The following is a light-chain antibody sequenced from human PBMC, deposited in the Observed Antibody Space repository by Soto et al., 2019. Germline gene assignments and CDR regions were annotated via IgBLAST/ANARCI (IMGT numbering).Light chain of an antibody. CDR3: QKYDSSPRT. CDR1: QSVSNNY. J-gene: IGKJ1*01. Sequence: EIVLTQSPGTLSLSPGERATLSCRDSQSVSNNYLAWYQQKPGQAPRLLIYGASNRATGIPDRLSGSGSGTDLNLTINRLEPEDFAVYYCQKYDSSPRTCGQGTKVDIK. CDR2: GAS. V-gene: IGKV3-20*01.